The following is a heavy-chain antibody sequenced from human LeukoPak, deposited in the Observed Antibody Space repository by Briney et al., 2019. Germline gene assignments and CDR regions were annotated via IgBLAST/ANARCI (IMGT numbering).Heavy chain of an antibody. CDR3: ARRPAGATIDY. CDR2: IYQSGSA. D-gene: IGHD1-26*01. CDR1: GGFISSSIW. V-gene: IGHV4-4*02. J-gene: IGHJ4*02. Sequence: SETLSLTCAVSGGFISSSIWRRWVRQPPGKGLEWIGEIYQSGSANYNPSLKSRLTISVDRSKNQFSLKLNSVTAADTAVYYCARRPAGATIDYWGQGTLVTVSS.